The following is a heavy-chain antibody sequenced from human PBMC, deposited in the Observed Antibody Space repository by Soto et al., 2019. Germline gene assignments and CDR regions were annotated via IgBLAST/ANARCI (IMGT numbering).Heavy chain of an antibody. D-gene: IGHD2-8*01. Sequence: QVQLVQSGAEVKKPGSSVKVSCKASGGTFSSYAISWVRQAPGQGLEWMGGIIPIFGTANYAQKFQGRVTITAYEXXRXAXXELSSLRSEGTSVYYCASDGLDCTIGVCFYEPFDYWGKGIFVTVSS. CDR2: IIPIFGTA. J-gene: IGHJ4*02. CDR3: ASDGLDCTIGVCFYEPFDY. CDR1: GGTFSSYA. V-gene: IGHV1-69*12.